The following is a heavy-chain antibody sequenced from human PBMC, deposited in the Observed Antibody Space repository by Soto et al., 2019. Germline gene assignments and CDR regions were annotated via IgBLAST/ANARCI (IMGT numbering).Heavy chain of an antibody. Sequence: ASVKVSCKASGGTFSSYAISWVRQAPGQGLEWMGGIIPIFGTANYAQKFQGRVTITADESTSTAYMELSSLRSEDTAVYYCARGGTYYYDSSGYPLFDYWGQGTLVTVSS. V-gene: IGHV1-69*13. CDR2: IIPIFGTA. CDR3: ARGGTYYYDSSGYPLFDY. CDR1: GGTFSSYA. D-gene: IGHD3-22*01. J-gene: IGHJ4*02.